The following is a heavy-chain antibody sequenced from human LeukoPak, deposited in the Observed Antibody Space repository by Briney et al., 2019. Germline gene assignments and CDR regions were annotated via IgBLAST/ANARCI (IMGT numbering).Heavy chain of an antibody. J-gene: IGHJ4*02. V-gene: IGHV4-30-4*08. CDR3: ARGSKGEWSTYYDFWSGYPQPDATDY. CDR2: IYYSGST. Sequence: SQTPSLTCTVSGGSISSGDYYWSWIRQPSGKGLEWIGYIYYSGSTYYNPSLKSRVTISVDTSKNQFSLKLSSVTAADTAVYYCARGSKGEWSTYYDFWSGYPQPDATDYWGQGTLVTVSS. D-gene: IGHD3-3*01. CDR1: GGSISSGDYY.